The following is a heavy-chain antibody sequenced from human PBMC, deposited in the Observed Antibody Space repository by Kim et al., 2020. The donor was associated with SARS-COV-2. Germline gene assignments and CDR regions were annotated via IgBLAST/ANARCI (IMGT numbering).Heavy chain of an antibody. Sequence: SETLSLTCTVSGGSISSGDYYWSWIRQPPGKGLEWIGYIYYSGSTYYNPSLKSRVTISVDTSKNQFSLKLSSVTAADTAVYYCARDGGRVTMVRGGGSWFDPWGQGTLVTVSS. V-gene: IGHV4-30-4*01. CDR3: ARDGGRVTMVRGGGSWFDP. CDR2: IYYSGST. CDR1: GGSISSGDYY. D-gene: IGHD3-10*01. J-gene: IGHJ5*02.